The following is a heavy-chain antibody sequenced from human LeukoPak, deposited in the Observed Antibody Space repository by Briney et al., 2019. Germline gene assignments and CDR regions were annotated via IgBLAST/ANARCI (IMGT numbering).Heavy chain of an antibody. J-gene: IGHJ5*02. CDR3: ARDNTIFGVAHINH. V-gene: IGHV3-7*01. Sequence: GGSLRLSCAASGFTFSSYWMSWVRQAPGKGLEWVANVKQDGSDRYYVDSVKGRFTISRDNAKNSLHLQMNSLRAEDTAVYYCARDNTIFGVAHINHWGQGTLVTVSS. D-gene: IGHD3-3*01. CDR1: GFTFSSYW. CDR2: VKQDGSDR.